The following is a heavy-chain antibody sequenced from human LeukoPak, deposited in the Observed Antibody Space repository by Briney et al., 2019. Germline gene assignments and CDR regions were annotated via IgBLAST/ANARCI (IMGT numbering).Heavy chain of an antibody. D-gene: IGHD6-13*01. CDR3: ASPDRSAGTAFDY. Sequence: SETLSLTCTVSGYSISSGYYWGWIRQPPGKGLEWIGTVFYNGATQYSPSLRSRVTISIDTSTNQFSLKLTSVTAADTALYYCASPDRSAGTAFDYWGQGTLVTVSS. CDR1: GYSISSGYY. CDR2: VFYNGAT. J-gene: IGHJ4*02. V-gene: IGHV4-38-2*02.